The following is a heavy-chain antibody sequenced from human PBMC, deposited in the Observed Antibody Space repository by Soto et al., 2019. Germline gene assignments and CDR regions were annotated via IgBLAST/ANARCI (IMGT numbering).Heavy chain of an antibody. CDR2: ISYDGSNK. CDR3: ARDGAPIDRAVYYFDY. V-gene: IGHV3-30-3*01. D-gene: IGHD3-16*01. Sequence: GGSLRLSCAASGFTFSSYAMHWVRQAPGKGLEWVAVISYDGSNKYYAGSVKGRFTISRDNSKNTLYLQMNSLRAEDTAVYYCARDGAPIDRAVYYFDYWGQGTLVTVSS. J-gene: IGHJ4*02. CDR1: GFTFSSYA.